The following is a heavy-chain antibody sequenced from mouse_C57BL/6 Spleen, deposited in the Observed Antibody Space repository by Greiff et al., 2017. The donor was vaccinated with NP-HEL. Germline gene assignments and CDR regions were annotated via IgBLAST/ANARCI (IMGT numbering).Heavy chain of an antibody. V-gene: IGHV14-4*01. CDR1: GFNIKDDY. CDR3: TILYGYDAWFAY. D-gene: IGHD2-2*01. CDR2: IDPENGDT. Sequence: EVKVEESGAELVRPGASVKLSCTASGFNIKDDYMHWVKQRPEQGLEWIGWIDPENGDTEYASKFQGKATITADTSSNTAYLQLSSLTSEDTAVYYCTILYGYDAWFAYWGQGTLVTVSA. J-gene: IGHJ3*01.